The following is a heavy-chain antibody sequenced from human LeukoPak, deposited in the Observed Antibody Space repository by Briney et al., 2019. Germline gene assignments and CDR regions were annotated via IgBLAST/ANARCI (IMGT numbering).Heavy chain of an antibody. D-gene: IGHD3-10*01. V-gene: IGHV1-2*02. CDR1: GYTFTGYY. CDR2: INPNSGGT. Sequence: ASVKVSCKASGYTFTGYYMHWVRQAPGQGLEWMGWINPNSGGTNYAQKFQGRVTMTRDTSISTAYMELSRLRSDDTAVYYCARAKRITMVRGVIVSFDYWGQGTLVTVFS. CDR3: ARAKRITMVRGVIVSFDY. J-gene: IGHJ4*02.